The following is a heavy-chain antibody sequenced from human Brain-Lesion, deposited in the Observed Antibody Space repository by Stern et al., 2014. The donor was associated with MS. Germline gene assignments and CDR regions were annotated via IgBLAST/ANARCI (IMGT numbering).Heavy chain of an antibody. D-gene: IGHD5-12*01. J-gene: IGHJ4*02. CDR1: GYLFDDYW. CDR2: IFPRDSNT. CDR3: ARSPATPSGYDRFDY. V-gene: IGHV5-51*03. Sequence: EVQLVESGAEVKKPGESLKISCEASGYLFDDYWIGWVRQMSGRGLELVAIIFPRDSNTRYSPSVQGQVTISADKSIRTSYLQWSGLKAADPAMYYCARSPATPSGYDRFDYWGQGALVTVSS.